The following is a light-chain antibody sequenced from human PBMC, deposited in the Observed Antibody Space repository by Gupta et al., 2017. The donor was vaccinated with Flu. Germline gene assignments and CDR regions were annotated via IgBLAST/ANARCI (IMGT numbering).Light chain of an antibody. Sequence: QSPGTLSLSPGERATLSCRARHTVRISYLTWYQKKPGKAPMRLIYGASSRATGIPERFRCSGSLTDFTLTISRLEPEDFSVYYCNKDGRTFGQGTKVEIK. CDR2: GAS. CDR3: NKDGRT. J-gene: IGKJ1*01. CDR1: HTVRISY. V-gene: IGKV3-20*01.